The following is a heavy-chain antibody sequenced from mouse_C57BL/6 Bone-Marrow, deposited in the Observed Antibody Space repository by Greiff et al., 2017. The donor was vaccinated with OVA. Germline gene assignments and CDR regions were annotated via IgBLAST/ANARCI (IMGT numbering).Heavy chain of an antibody. J-gene: IGHJ2*01. CDR2: IRNKANNHAT. CDR3: TPSTVSGADY. CDR1: GFTFSDAW. V-gene: IGHV6-6*01. D-gene: IGHD2-1*01. Sequence: EVQLVESGGGLVQPGGSVKLSCAASGFTFSDAWMDWVRQSPEKGLEWVAEIRNKANNHATYYAESVKGRFTISRDDSKSIVYLQMNSLRSEDTAIYYCTPSTVSGADYWGQGTTLTVSS.